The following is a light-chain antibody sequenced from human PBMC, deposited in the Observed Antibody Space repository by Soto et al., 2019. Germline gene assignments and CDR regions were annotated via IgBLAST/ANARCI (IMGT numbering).Light chain of an antibody. CDR1: QSVSSY. J-gene: IGKJ5*01. Sequence: EIVLTQSPATLSLSPGERATLSCRASQSVSSYLAWYQQKPGQAPRLLIYDASNRATGIPARFSGSGPVTDFTLTISSLEPEDFAVYYCQQRSNWPPITFGQGTRLEIK. V-gene: IGKV3-11*01. CDR3: QQRSNWPPIT. CDR2: DAS.